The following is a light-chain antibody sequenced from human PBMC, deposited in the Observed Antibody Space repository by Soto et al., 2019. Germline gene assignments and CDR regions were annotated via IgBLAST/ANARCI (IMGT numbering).Light chain of an antibody. J-gene: IGKJ1*01. V-gene: IGKV1-9*01. CDR3: QQVNWA. CDR2: AAS. CDR1: QDISGY. Sequence: IQLTQSPSSLSASVGDRVTITCRASQDISGYLAWYQQKPGKAPKALIYAASTLESGVPSRFSGSGSGTDFTLTIRSLQPEDSATYYCQQVNWAFGQGTNVEIK.